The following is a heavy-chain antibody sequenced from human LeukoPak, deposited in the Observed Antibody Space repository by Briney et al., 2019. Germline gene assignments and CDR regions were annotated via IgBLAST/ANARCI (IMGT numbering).Heavy chain of an antibody. CDR1: GFTXXXYG. J-gene: IGHJ4*02. Sequence: SGFTXXXYGMSWVRQAPGKGLXWVSAISGSGGSTYYADSVXGQFTIARDNCKNTLYLQMKSLRAEDTAEYYXXXXXXXXXXXXXXXGIXCWGQGTLVTVSS. V-gene: IGHV3-23*01. CDR2: ISGSGGST. CDR3: XXXXXXXXXXXXXXGIXC.